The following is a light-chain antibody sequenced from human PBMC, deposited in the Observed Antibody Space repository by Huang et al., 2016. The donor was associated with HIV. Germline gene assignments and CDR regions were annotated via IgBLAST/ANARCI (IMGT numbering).Light chain of an antibody. CDR3: QQYNNWPPIT. V-gene: IGKV3-15*01. CDR1: QSVSSN. CDR2: GAS. J-gene: IGKJ5*01. Sequence: EIVMTQSPVTLSVSPGERATLSCRASQSVSSNLAWYQQKPGQAPRLLLYGASTRDTGVPARFSGSGSGTEFTLTISSLQSEDFALYYCQQYNNWPPITFGQGTRLEIK.